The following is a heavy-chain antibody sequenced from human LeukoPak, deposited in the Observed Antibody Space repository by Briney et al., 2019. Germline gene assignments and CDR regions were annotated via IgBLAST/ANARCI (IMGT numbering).Heavy chain of an antibody. CDR3: AKDRGELSFGVDY. Sequence: GGSLRLSCVASRFTFKEYGMHWVRQAPGKGLEWVAFIRFDGSNQYYADSVKGRFTISRDNSKSTLYLQMNSLRAEDTAVYYCAKDRGELSFGVDYWGQGTLVTVSS. CDR2: IRFDGSNQ. J-gene: IGHJ4*02. CDR1: RFTFKEYG. V-gene: IGHV3-30*02. D-gene: IGHD3-16*01.